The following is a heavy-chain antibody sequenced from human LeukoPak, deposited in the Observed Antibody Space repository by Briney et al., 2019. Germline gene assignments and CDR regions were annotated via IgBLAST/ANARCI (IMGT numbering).Heavy chain of an antibody. CDR3: AKVLIAAAGPRADAFDI. V-gene: IGHV3-48*03. J-gene: IGHJ3*02. CDR1: GFTFSSYE. Sequence: GGSLRLSCAASGFTFSSYEINWVRQAPGKGLEWVSYISGRGTTTYYADSVKGRFTISRDNSKNSLYLQMTSLRSEDTALYYCAKVLIAAAGPRADAFDIWGQGTMVTVSS. D-gene: IGHD6-13*01. CDR2: ISGRGTTT.